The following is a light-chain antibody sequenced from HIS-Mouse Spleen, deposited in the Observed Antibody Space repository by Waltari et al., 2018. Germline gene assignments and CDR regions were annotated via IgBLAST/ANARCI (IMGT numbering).Light chain of an antibody. CDR3: YSTDSSGNHRV. CDR2: EDS. CDR1: ALPKQY. Sequence: SYELTQPPSVSVSPGHTARITCSGDALPKQYAYWYQQKYGQAPVLVIYEDSKRPSGFPERFSGSSSGTMATLTISGAQVEDEADYYCYSTDSSGNHRVFGGGTKLTVL. J-gene: IGLJ2*01. V-gene: IGLV3-10*01.